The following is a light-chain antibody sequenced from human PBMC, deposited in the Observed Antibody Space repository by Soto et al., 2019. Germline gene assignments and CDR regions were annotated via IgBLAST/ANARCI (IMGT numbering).Light chain of an antibody. CDR2: LSS. Sequence: EIVMTQSPVSLPVTPGEPASISCRSSQSLLHDNGHNYLDWYLQKPGQSPQLLIYLSSNLAYGVPDRFSGSGSGTDFTLTISRVEAEDVGVYYCLQALQTPLTFGPGTKVDFK. J-gene: IGKJ3*01. CDR1: QSLLHDNGHNY. V-gene: IGKV2-28*01. CDR3: LQALQTPLT.